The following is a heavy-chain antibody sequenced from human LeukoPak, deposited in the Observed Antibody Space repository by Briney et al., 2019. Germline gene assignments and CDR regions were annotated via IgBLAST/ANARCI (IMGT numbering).Heavy chain of an antibody. CDR2: IYRGGST. J-gene: IGHJ4*02. Sequence: GGSLRLSCAASGFTVSSNYMSWVRQAPGKGLEWVSVIYRGGSTYYADSVKGRFTISRDNFKNTLYLQMNSLRAEDTAVYYCARIRGGWYIDYWGQGTLVTVSS. V-gene: IGHV3-53*01. D-gene: IGHD3-10*01. CDR1: GFTVSSNY. CDR3: ARIRGGWYIDY.